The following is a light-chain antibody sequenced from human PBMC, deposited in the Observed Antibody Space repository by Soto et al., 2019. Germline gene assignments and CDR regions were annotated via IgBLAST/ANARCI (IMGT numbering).Light chain of an antibody. CDR2: GAS. CDR1: QSVSNNY. J-gene: IGKJ1*01. V-gene: IGKV3-20*01. CDR3: QQYGSSGT. Sequence: EIVLTQSPGTLSLSPGERATLSCSASQSVSNNYLAWYQQNPGQAPRLLIYGASNRATGIPDRFSGSGSGTDFTLTISRLEHEDCAVYYCQQYGSSGTFRQGTKVEIK.